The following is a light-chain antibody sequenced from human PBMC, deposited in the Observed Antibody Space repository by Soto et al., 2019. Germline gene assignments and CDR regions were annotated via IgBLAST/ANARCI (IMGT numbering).Light chain of an antibody. J-gene: IGLJ1*01. V-gene: IGLV2-11*01. Sequence: QSALTQPRSVSGSPGQSVTISCTGTSSDVGGYNYVSWYQHHPGKAPKLLIHDVTKRPSGVPDRFSGSKSGNTASLTISGLQTEDEADYYCCSSAGSFYVFGTGTKVTVL. CDR3: CSSAGSFYV. CDR1: SSDVGGYNY. CDR2: DVT.